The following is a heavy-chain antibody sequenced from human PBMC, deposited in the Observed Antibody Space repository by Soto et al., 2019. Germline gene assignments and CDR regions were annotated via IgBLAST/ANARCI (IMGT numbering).Heavy chain of an antibody. D-gene: IGHD3-22*01. J-gene: IGHJ4*02. CDR1: GFTVSDNF. V-gene: IGHV3-66*01. Sequence: EMQVVESGGGLVQPGGSLRLSCAASGFTVSDNFMTWVRQAPGKGLEWVAVIYVNGNTYYAGSVKGRFTISRDNYKNTLFLQMDSLRAEDTAMYYCGRSDTSGYYDRFWGQGTLVTVFS. CDR2: IYVNGNT. CDR3: GRSDTSGYYDRF.